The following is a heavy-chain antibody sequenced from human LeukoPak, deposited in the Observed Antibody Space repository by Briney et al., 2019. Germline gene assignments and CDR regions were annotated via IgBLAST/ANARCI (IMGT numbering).Heavy chain of an antibody. D-gene: IGHD6-13*01. CDR1: GYTFTSYD. Sequence: APVKVSCKASGYTFTSYDINWVRQATGQGLEWMRWRNPISGYTGFAQKFQGRVTVTGNTAISTAYMELSSLRSEDAAVYYCARGNRLYTSSWSALAFDIWGQGTMVTVSS. CDR3: ARGNRLYTSSWSALAFDI. V-gene: IGHV1-8*01. J-gene: IGHJ3*02. CDR2: RNPISGYT.